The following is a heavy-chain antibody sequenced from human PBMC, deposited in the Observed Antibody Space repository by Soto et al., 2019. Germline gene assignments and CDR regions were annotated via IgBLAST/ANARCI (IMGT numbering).Heavy chain of an antibody. CDR3: GKGRSYYYYYGVDV. Sequence: EVHLLESGGALVQPGGSLRLSCAASGFTFSSCAMGWVRQAPGKGLEWVSDIIDSGGSTYYADAVKGRFTISRDNXXSTRYLQMNSLRAEDTAVYYCGKGRSYYYYYGVDVWGQGTTVTVSS. D-gene: IGHD1-26*01. CDR2: IIDSGGST. V-gene: IGHV3-23*01. CDR1: GFTFSSCA. J-gene: IGHJ6*02.